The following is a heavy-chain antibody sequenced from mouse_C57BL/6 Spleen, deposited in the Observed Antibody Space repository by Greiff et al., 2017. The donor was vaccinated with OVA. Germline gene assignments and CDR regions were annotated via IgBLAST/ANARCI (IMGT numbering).Heavy chain of an antibody. J-gene: IGHJ4*01. CDR3: ARHYGSKAMDY. D-gene: IGHD1-1*01. V-gene: IGHV1-64*01. CDR1: GYTFTSYW. CDR2: IYPGSGST. Sequence: VQLQQPGAELVKPGASVKMSCKASGYTFTSYWMHWVKQRPGQGLEWIGVIYPGSGSTNYNEKFKSKATLTVDKSSSTAYMQLSSLTSEASAVAYCARHYGSKAMDYWGQGTSVTVSS.